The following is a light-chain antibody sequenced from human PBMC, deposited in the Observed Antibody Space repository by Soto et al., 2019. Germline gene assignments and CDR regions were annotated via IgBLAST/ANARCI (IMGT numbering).Light chain of an antibody. Sequence: DLQMNPSPSTLAASVGDRVTITCRASQTISSWLAWYQQRPGKAPKLLIYKASTLKSGVPSRFSGSGSGTEFTLTISSLQPDDFATYYCQHYTSYSEAFGQGAKVDI. V-gene: IGKV1-5*03. CDR2: KAS. CDR1: QTISSW. CDR3: QHYTSYSEA. J-gene: IGKJ1*01.